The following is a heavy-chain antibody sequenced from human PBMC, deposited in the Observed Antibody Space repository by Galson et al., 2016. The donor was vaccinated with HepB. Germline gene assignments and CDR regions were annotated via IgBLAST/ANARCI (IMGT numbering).Heavy chain of an antibody. J-gene: IGHJ5*02. V-gene: IGHV1-18*01. CDR1: GYIFSDYG. D-gene: IGHD2-15*01. CDR2: ISAYNGDT. CDR3: ARDPRGHCGGGICPPES. Sequence: SVKVSCKASGYIFSDYGLSWVRQAPGQSLEWMGWISAYNGDTQYAQKFQGRVTMTTDTPTSTAYMHLTNLRSDDTAIYYCARDPRGHCGGGICPPESWGQGKLFTVSS.